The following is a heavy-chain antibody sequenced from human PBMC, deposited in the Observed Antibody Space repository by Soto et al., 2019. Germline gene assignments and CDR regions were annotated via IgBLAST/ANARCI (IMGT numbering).Heavy chain of an antibody. CDR2: TSYTGNT. J-gene: IGHJ6*02. D-gene: IGHD3-16*01. CDR1: GGSITSYH. Sequence: SETLSLTCFVSGGSITSYHWSWIRQFPGKGLEWIAYTSYTGNTNYNPSLQSRVTISMDTSKNQLSLKLTSMTAADTAAYYCARDGGEIWNNIFYYSGMDVWGQGTTVTVSS. V-gene: IGHV4-59*01. CDR3: ARDGGEIWNNIFYYSGMDV.